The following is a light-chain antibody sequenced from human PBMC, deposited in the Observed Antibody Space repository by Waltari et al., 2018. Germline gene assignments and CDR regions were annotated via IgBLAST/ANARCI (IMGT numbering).Light chain of an antibody. J-gene: IGKJ1*01. CDR1: QSIGTS. Sequence: EIVLTQSPDFQSVTPNEKVTITCRASQSIGTSVHWYQQKPDQSPNLIIKYASQSISGVPSRFSGSGSGTGFTLSINSLEAEDAAVYYCHQSNGLPRTFGQGTKVEIK. CDR3: HQSNGLPRT. CDR2: YAS. V-gene: IGKV6D-21*02.